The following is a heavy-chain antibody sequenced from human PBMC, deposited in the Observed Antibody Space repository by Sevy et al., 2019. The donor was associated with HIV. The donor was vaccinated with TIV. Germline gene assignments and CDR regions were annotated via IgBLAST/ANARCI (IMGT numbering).Heavy chain of an antibody. D-gene: IGHD3-3*01. V-gene: IGHV3-7*03. CDR2: IKQDGSEK. CDR1: GFTFSSYW. Sequence: GGSLRLSCAASGFTFSSYWMSWVRQAPGKALEWVANIKQDGSEKYYVDSVKGRFTISRDNAKNSLYLQMNSLRVEDTAVYYCAGTYYDFWSGYTDDAFDIWGQGTMVTVSS. J-gene: IGHJ3*02. CDR3: AGTYYDFWSGYTDDAFDI.